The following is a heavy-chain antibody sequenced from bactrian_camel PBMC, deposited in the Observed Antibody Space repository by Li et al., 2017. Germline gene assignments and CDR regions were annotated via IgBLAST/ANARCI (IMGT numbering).Heavy chain of an antibody. CDR1: TYRYGTYC. J-gene: IGHJ4*01. CDR2: VDGEATI. D-gene: IGHD2*01. Sequence: HVQLVESGGGSVQTGGSLTLSCEGSTYRYGTYCMGWFRQTPGKEREGVGAVDGEATIRYADFVEGRFTISRDNAKNTLYLQMNSLRPEDTAMYYCAASLGKTYCSEAYFLSRLRPNFGFMGQGTQVTVS. V-gene: IGHV3S55*01.